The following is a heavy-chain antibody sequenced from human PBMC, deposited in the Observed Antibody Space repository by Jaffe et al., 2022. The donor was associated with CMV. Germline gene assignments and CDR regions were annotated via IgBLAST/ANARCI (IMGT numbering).Heavy chain of an antibody. CDR1: GFTFSTYA. CDR3: AKDLKPDGRYDLDS. D-gene: IGHD3-16*01. J-gene: IGHJ4*02. CDR2: IVGSGGGI. Sequence: EVQLLESGGGLVQPGGSLRLSCVASGFTFSTYAMNWVRQAPGMGLEWVSVIVGSGGGIDYAESVRGRFTISRDNSKNTLYLQMNSLRAEDTAIYYCAKDLKPDGRYDLDSWGQGTLVTVSS. V-gene: IGHV3-23*01.